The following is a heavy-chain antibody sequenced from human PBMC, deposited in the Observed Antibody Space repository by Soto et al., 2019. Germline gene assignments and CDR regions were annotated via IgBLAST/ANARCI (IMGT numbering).Heavy chain of an antibody. V-gene: IGHV1-18*01. J-gene: IGHJ4*02. D-gene: IGHD1-1*01. CDR3: ARGRYGDY. CDR1: GYGFTTYG. Sequence: QVHLVQSGAEVKKPGASVKVSCKGSGYGFTTYGITWVRQAPGQGLEWMAWISAHNGNTNYAQKLQGRVTVTRVTSTSTAYMRLRSLRSDGTAVYYCARGRYGDYWGQGALVTVSS. CDR2: ISAHNGNT.